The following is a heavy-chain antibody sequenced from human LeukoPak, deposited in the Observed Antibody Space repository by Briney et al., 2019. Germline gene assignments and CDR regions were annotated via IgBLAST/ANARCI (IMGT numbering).Heavy chain of an antibody. CDR1: GFTFSSYS. V-gene: IGHV3-23*01. CDR3: ANSFWSGFYYFDY. CDR2: ISGSGGST. D-gene: IGHD3-3*01. Sequence: GGSLRLSCAASGFTFSSYSMNWVRQAPGKGLEWVSAISGSGGSTYYADSVKGRFTISRDNSKNTLYLQMNSLRAEDTAVYYCANSFWSGFYYFDYWGQGTLVTVSS. J-gene: IGHJ4*02.